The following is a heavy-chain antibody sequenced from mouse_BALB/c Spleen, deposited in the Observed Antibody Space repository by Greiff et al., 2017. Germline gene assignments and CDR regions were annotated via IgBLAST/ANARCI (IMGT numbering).Heavy chain of an antibody. V-gene: IGHV5-9-4*01. CDR1: GFTFSSYA. CDR3: AIPLWYFDV. J-gene: IGHJ1*01. Sequence: EVKLMESGGGLVKPGGSLKLSCAASGFTFSSYAMSWVRQSPEKRLEWVAEISSGGSYTYYPDTVTGRFTISRDNAKNTLYLEMSSLRSEDTAMYYCAIPLWYFDVWGAGTTVTVSS. CDR2: ISSGGSYT.